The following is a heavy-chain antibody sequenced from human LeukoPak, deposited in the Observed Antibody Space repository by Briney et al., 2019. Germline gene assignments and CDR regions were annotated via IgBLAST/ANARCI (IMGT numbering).Heavy chain of an antibody. J-gene: IGHJ4*02. D-gene: IGHD5-12*01. V-gene: IGHV3-23*01. Sequence: GGSLRLSCAASGFXFSSYAINWVRQAPGKGLEWVSGISGSGGSTYHADSVKGRFTISRDNSKNTLYLQMNSLRAEDTAVYYCAAYSDYDGYYFDYWGQGTLVTVSS. CDR2: ISGSGGST. CDR1: GFXFSSYA. CDR3: AAYSDYDGYYFDY.